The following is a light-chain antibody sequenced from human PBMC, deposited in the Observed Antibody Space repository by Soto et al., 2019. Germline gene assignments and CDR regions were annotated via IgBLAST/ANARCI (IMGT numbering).Light chain of an antibody. J-gene: IGLJ1*01. Sequence: QSALTQPRSVSGSPGQSVTISCTGTRSDVGGDNYVSWYQQYPGKAPKLMIYDVSKRPSGVPDRFSGSKSDNMASLTISGLQAEDEADYYCCLYAGSKMFYVFGTGTKLTVL. CDR3: CLYAGSKMFYV. V-gene: IGLV2-11*01. CDR2: DVS. CDR1: RSDVGGDNY.